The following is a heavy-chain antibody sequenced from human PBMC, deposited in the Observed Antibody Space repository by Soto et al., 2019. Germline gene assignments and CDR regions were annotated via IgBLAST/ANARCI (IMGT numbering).Heavy chain of an antibody. J-gene: IGHJ6*02. CDR2: VSPPFRTS. CDR3: ARVLYYGSGSYSPYGMDV. D-gene: IGHD3-10*01. V-gene: IGHV1-69*01. Sequence: QVQLVQSGAEVKKPGSSVKESCKTSGVSFNNNGIGWVRQAPGHGLEWMGGVSPPFRTSNYARKFQGRISITADASTGTVNMELSSLTSEDTAQYYCARVLYYGSGSYSPYGMDVWGQGTTVTVSS. CDR1: GVSFNNNG.